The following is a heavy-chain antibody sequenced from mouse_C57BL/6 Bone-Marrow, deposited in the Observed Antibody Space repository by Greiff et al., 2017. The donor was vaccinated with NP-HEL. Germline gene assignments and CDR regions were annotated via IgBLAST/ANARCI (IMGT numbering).Heavy chain of an antibody. CDR1: GFTFSDYY. Sequence: EVKVVESGGGLVQPGGSLKLSCAASGFTFSDYYMYWVRQTPEKRLEWVAYISNGGGSTYYPDTVKGRFTISRDNAKNTLYLQMSRLKSEDTAMYYCARHWESAMDYWGQGTSVTVSS. D-gene: IGHD4-1*01. CDR2: ISNGGGST. J-gene: IGHJ4*01. CDR3: ARHWESAMDY. V-gene: IGHV5-12*01.